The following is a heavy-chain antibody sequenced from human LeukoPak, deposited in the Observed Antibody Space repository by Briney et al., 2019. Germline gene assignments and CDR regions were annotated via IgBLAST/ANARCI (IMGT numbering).Heavy chain of an antibody. D-gene: IGHD2-21*02. V-gene: IGHV4-34*01. CDR2: INHSGST. J-gene: IGHJ5*02. CDR3: ARGWYSNWFDP. CDR1: GGSISSYY. Sequence: SETLSLTCTVSGGSISSYYWSWIRQPPGKGLEWIGEINHSGSTNYNPSLKSRVTISVDTSKNQFSLKLSSVTAADTAVYYCARGWYSNWFDPWGQGTLVTVSS.